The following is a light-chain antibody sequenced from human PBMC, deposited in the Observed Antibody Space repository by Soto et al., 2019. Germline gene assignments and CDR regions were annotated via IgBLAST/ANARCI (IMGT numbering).Light chain of an antibody. CDR1: TSDIGGYNY. Sequence: QSALTQPASVSGSPGQSITISCTGITSDIGGYNYVSWYQQHPGKAPKLLIYDVSYRPSGISDRFSGSKSGNTASLTISGLQPEDEADYYCSSYGASSTLFGGGTKVTVL. V-gene: IGLV2-14*03. J-gene: IGLJ2*01. CDR2: DVS. CDR3: SSYGASSTL.